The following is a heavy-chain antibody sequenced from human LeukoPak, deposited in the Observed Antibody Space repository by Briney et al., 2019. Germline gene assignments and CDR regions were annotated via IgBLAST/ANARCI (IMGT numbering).Heavy chain of an antibody. CDR3: ARDLDNWNYVWFDP. J-gene: IGHJ5*02. Sequence: SVKVSCKASGGTFSSYAISWVRQAPGQRLEWMGRIIPILGIANYAQKFQGRVTITADKSTSTAYMELSSLRSEDTAVYYCARDLDNWNYVWFDPWGQGTLVTVSS. V-gene: IGHV1-69*04. CDR2: IIPILGIA. D-gene: IGHD1-7*01. CDR1: GGTFSSYA.